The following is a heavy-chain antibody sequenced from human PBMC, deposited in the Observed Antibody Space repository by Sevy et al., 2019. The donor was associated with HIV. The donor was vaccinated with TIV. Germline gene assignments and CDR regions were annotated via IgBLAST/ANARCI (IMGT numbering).Heavy chain of an antibody. CDR1: GYTFTSYG. V-gene: IGHV1-18*04. Sequence: ASVKVSCKASGYTFTSYGISWVRQAPGQGLEWMGWISAYNGNTNYAQKLQGRVTMTTDTSTSTAYMELRSLRSDETAVYYCARDQGYKWPQGAFDIWGKGTMVTVSS. D-gene: IGHD1-20*01. J-gene: IGHJ3*02. CDR3: ARDQGYKWPQGAFDI. CDR2: ISAYNGNT.